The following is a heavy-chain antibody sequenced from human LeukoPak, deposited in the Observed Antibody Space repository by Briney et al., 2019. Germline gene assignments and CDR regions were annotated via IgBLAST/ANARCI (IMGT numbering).Heavy chain of an antibody. D-gene: IGHD6-13*01. V-gene: IGHV4-4*07. CDR2: MHSSGNN. CDR3: ARLKGIAAVDP. Sequence: SETLSLSCSVSDGSMTNYYWSWIRQPAGKGLEWIGRMHSSGNNKYNPSLASRVSMSVDTSKGQLSLDLSSLTAADTAVYYCARLKGIAAVDPWGQGTLVTVSS. J-gene: IGHJ5*02. CDR1: DGSMTNYY.